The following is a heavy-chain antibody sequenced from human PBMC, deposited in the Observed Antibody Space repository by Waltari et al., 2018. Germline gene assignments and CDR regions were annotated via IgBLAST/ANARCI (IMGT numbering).Heavy chain of an antibody. D-gene: IGHD3-9*01. Sequence: EVQLVESGGGLVQPGGSLRLSCAASGFTFSSYWMSWVRQAPGKGLEWVANIKQDGREKYYVDSVKGRFTISRDNAKNALYLQMNSLRSEDTAVYYCARGLSLRYFDWPSYFDYWGQGTLVTVSS. J-gene: IGHJ4*02. CDR3: ARGLSLRYFDWPSYFDY. V-gene: IGHV3-7*01. CDR2: IKQDGREK. CDR1: GFTFSSYW.